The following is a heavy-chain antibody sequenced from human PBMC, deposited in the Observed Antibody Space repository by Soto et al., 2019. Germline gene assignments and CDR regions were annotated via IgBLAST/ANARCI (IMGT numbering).Heavy chain of an antibody. D-gene: IGHD6-19*01. V-gene: IGHV6-1*01. CDR3: ARATLGSSGWYSPAFDI. CDR2: TYYRSKWYN. J-gene: IGHJ3*02. Sequence: QTLSLTCAISGDGVSSNSAAWNWIRQSPSRGLEWLGRTYYRSKWYNDYAVSVKSRITINPDTSKNQFSLQLNSVTPEDTAVYYCARATLGSSGWYSPAFDIWGQGTMVTVSS. CDR1: GDGVSSNSAA.